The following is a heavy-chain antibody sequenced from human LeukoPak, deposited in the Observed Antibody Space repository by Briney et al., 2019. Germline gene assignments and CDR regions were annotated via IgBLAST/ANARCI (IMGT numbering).Heavy chain of an antibody. CDR3: ARDKYSTIDY. J-gene: IGHJ4*02. CDR2: ISGSSSTI. CDR1: GFTFSTYS. D-gene: IGHD6-6*01. V-gene: IGHV3-48*02. Sequence: GGSLRLSCAASGFTFSTYSMNWVRQAPGKGLEWVSYISGSSSTIYYADSLKGRFTISRDNAKSSLYLQMNSLRDEDTAVYYCARDKYSTIDYWGQGTLVTVST.